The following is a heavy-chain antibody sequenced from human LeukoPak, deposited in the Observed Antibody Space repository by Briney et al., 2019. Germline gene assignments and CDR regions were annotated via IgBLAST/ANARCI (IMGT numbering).Heavy chain of an antibody. J-gene: IGHJ4*02. Sequence: GGSLRLSCAASAFTFSNYDMHWVRQAPGKGLEWVAVISYDGSNNYYADSVNGRFTISRDNSKNTLYLQMNSLRAEDTALYYCTRDYVAARLPRYYFDYWGQGTLVTVSS. D-gene: IGHD6-6*01. CDR2: ISYDGSNN. V-gene: IGHV3-30-3*01. CDR3: TRDYVAARLPRYYFDY. CDR1: AFTFSNYD.